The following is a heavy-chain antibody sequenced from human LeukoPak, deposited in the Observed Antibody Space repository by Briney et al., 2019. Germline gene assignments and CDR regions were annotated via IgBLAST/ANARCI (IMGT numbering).Heavy chain of an antibody. CDR3: ARETPAEIVGATLPDY. CDR2: IWYDGSNK. Sequence: GGSLRLSCAASGFTFSSYGMHWVRQAPGKGLEGVAVIWYDGSNKYYADSVKGRFTISRDNSKNTLYLQMNSLRAEDTAVYYCARETPAEIVGATLPDYWGQGTLVTVSS. D-gene: IGHD1-26*01. CDR1: GFTFSSYG. V-gene: IGHV3-33*01. J-gene: IGHJ4*02.